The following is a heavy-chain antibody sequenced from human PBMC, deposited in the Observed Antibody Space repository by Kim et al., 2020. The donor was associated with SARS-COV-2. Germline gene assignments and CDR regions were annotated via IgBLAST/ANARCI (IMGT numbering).Heavy chain of an antibody. V-gene: IGHV4-34*01. Sequence: SQTLSLTCAVYGGSFSGYYWSWIRQPPGKGLEWIGEINHSGSTNYNPSLKSRVTISVDTSKNQFSLKLSSVTAADTAVYYCARARRITIFGVVIMTGAFD. CDR1: GGSFSGYY. CDR3: ARARRITIFGVVIMTGAFD. J-gene: IGHJ3*02. CDR2: INHSGST. D-gene: IGHD3-3*01.